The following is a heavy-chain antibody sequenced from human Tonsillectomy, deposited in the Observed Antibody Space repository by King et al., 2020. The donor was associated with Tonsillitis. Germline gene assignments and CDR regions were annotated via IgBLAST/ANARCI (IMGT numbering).Heavy chain of an antibody. Sequence: VQLVESGGGLVQPGRSLRLSCAASGFTFDDYAMHWVRQAPGKGLEWVSGITWSGDRIAYADSVKGRFTISRDNAKNSLYLQLNSLRAEDTALYYCAKGGVVLRCLGNYFDPWGQGTLVTVSS. CDR2: ITWSGDRI. J-gene: IGHJ5*02. CDR3: AKGGVVLRCLGNYFDP. V-gene: IGHV3-9*01. CDR1: GFTFDDYA. D-gene: IGHD3-3*01.